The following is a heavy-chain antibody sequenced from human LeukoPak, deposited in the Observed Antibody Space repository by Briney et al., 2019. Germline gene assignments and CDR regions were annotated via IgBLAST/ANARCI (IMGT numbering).Heavy chain of an antibody. CDR2: INHSGST. Sequence: SETLSLTCAVDGGSFSGYYWSWIRQPPGKGLEWIGEINHSGSTNYNPSLKSRVTISVDTSQNHFFLKLSSVTAADTAVYYCARPQDYYGSGVDWGQGALVTVSS. CDR1: GGSFSGYY. D-gene: IGHD3-10*01. J-gene: IGHJ4*02. V-gene: IGHV4-34*01. CDR3: ARPQDYYGSGVD.